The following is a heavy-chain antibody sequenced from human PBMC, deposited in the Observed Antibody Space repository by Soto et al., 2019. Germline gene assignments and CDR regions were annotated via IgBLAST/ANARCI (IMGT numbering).Heavy chain of an antibody. CDR2: INHSGST. CDR1: GGSLSGYY. J-gene: IGHJ4*02. CDR3: ARGPPRYLDWLPDT. Sequence: PSETLSLTCAVYGGSLSGYYWSWIRQPPGKGLEWIGEINHSGSTNYNPSLKSRVTISVDTSKNQFSLKRSSGTAADTAVYSCARGPPRYLDWLPDTWGQGTLVTVSS. V-gene: IGHV4-34*01. D-gene: IGHD3-9*01.